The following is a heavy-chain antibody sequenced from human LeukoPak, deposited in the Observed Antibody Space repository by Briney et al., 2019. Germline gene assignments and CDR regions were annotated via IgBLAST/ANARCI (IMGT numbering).Heavy chain of an antibody. J-gene: IGHJ3*02. CDR1: GGSISSYY. CDR2: IHYSGST. CDR3: ARDRGLPYCSGGSCYPTDAFDI. V-gene: IGHV4-59*01. Sequence: SETLSLTCTVSGGSISSYYWSWIRQPPGKGLEWIGYIHYSGSTNYNPSLKSRVTISVDTSKNQFSLKLSSVTAADTAVYYCARDRGLPYCSGGSCYPTDAFDIWGQGTMVTVSS. D-gene: IGHD2-15*01.